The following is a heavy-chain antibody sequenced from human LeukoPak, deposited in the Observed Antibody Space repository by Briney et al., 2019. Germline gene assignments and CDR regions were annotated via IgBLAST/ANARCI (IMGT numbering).Heavy chain of an antibody. CDR1: GYSFTSYW. CDR3: ARDYYDSSGYPTAIDY. Sequence: GESLKISCKGSGYSFTSYWIGWVRQMPGKGLEWMGIIYPGDSDTRYSPSFQGQVTISADKSISTAYLQWSSLKASDTAMYYCARDYYDSSGYPTAIDYWGRGTLVTVSS. J-gene: IGHJ4*02. CDR2: IYPGDSDT. D-gene: IGHD3-22*01. V-gene: IGHV5-51*01.